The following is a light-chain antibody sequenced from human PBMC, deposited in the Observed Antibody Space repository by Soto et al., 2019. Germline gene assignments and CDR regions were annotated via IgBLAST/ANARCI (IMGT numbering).Light chain of an antibody. CDR3: KQSYSTPRT. V-gene: IGKV1-39*01. Sequence: DIQMTQSPSSLSASVGDRVTITCRASQSISSYLNWYQQKPGKAPKLLIYAASSLQSGVPSRFSGSGSGTDFTLTISSLQPEDFATYYGKQSYSTPRTFGQGTKLEIK. CDR2: AAS. J-gene: IGKJ2*01. CDR1: QSISSY.